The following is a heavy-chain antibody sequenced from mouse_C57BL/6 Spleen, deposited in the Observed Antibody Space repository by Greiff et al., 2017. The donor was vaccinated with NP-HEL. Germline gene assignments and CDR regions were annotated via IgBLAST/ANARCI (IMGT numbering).Heavy chain of an antibody. CDR3: ARGAFDGYYPYYFDY. D-gene: IGHD2-3*01. Sequence: VQLQQSGPELVKPGASVKISCKASGYTFTDYYMNWVKQSHGKSLEWIGDINPNNGGTSYNQKFKGKATLTVDKSSSTAYMELRSLTSEDSAVYYCARGAFDGYYPYYFDYWGQGTTLTVSS. V-gene: IGHV1-26*01. CDR1: GYTFTDYY. CDR2: INPNNGGT. J-gene: IGHJ2*01.